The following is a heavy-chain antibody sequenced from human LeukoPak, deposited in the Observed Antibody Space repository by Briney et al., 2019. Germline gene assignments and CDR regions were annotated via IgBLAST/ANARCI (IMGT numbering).Heavy chain of an antibody. Sequence: PGGSLRLSCAASGFIFSSYEMIWVRQAPGKGLEWISYISGSGTIIYYADSVKGRFTISRDNAKNSLYIEMNSLRAEDTAVYYCARHTSVWGPPFDYWGQGTLVTVSS. CDR3: ARHTSVWGPPFDY. CDR2: ISGSGTII. CDR1: GFIFSSYE. J-gene: IGHJ4*02. V-gene: IGHV3-48*03. D-gene: IGHD2-2*01.